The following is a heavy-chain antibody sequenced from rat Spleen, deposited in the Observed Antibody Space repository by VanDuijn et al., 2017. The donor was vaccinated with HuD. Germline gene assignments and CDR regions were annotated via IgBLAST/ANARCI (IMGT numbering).Heavy chain of an antibody. CDR2: ISTSGGST. Sequence: EVQLVESDGGLVQPGRSLKLSCAASGFTFSDYGVAWVRQAPTKGLEWVASISTSGGSTYYRDSVKGRFTVSRENAESTLYLLMDSLRSEDTATYYCVRQDTSGYSNWFAYWGQGTLVTVSS. D-gene: IGHD4-3*01. CDR1: GFTFSDYG. CDR3: VRQDTSGYSNWFAY. V-gene: IGHV5S13*01. J-gene: IGHJ3*01.